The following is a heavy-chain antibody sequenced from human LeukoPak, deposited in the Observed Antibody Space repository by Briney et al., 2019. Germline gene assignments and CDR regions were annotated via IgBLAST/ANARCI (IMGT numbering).Heavy chain of an antibody. V-gene: IGHV3-23*01. D-gene: IGHD6-19*01. CDR3: AKRSGYTTGWFFDF. CDR2: ISGSGDNT. Sequence: GGSLKLSCAASGFSFSSYAMSWVRQAPGKGLEWVSSISGSGDNTYYAESVKGRFTISRDNSKNTLFLQMNSLRAEDTAVFYCAKRSGYTTGWFFDFRGQGTLVTVSS. J-gene: IGHJ4*02. CDR1: GFSFSSYA.